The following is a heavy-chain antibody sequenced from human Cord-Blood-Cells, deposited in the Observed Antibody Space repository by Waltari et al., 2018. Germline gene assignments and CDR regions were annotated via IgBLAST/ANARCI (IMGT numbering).Heavy chain of an antibody. J-gene: IGHJ5*02. Sequence: QVQLVQSGAEVKTPGSSVKVSCKASGGTFSSYPISRVRQAPGQGLEWMGRIIPILGIANYAQKFQGRVTITADKSTSTAYMELSSLRSEDTAVYYCASSTTTGDHWFDPWGQGTLVTVSS. CDR1: GGTFSSYP. D-gene: IGHD7-27*01. CDR3: ASSTTTGDHWFDP. V-gene: IGHV1-69*09. CDR2: IIPILGIA.